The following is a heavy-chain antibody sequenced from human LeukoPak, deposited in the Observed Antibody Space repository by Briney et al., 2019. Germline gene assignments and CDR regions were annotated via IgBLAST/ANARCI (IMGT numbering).Heavy chain of an antibody. CDR1: GFTFDDYA. V-gene: IGHV3-9*03. CDR2: ISWNSGSI. Sequence: GRSLRLSCAASGFTFDDYAMHWVRQAPGKGLEWVSGISWNSGSIGYADSVKGRFTISRDNAKNSLYLQMNSLRAEDMALYYCAKDKGYDILTGNQGYFDYWGQGTLVTVSS. J-gene: IGHJ4*02. CDR3: AKDKGYDILTGNQGYFDY. D-gene: IGHD3-9*01.